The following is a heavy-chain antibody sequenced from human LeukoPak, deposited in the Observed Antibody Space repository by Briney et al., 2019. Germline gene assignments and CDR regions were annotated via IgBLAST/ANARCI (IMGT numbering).Heavy chain of an antibody. D-gene: IGHD3-22*01. Sequence: SETLSLTCSVSGASTTSYYWNWIRQAPGKGLEWIGYIYSDGTTSYSPSLRSRVTISIDTSRNQFSLKLSSVTAADAAVYYCARDTRSHDTSGYYYFDYWGQGALVTVSS. V-gene: IGHV4-59*01. CDR1: GASTTSYY. J-gene: IGHJ4*02. CDR2: IYSDGTT. CDR3: ARDTRSHDTSGYYYFDY.